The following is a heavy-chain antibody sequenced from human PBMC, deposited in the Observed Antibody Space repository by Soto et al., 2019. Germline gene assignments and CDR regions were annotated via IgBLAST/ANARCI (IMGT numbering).Heavy chain of an antibody. CDR1: GFTFSTYA. V-gene: IGHV3-23*01. CDR3: AKRPTSTCFGDPLDI. Sequence: EVQLLESGGDLVQPGGSVRLSCAASGFTFSTYAMSWVRQAPGKGLEWVSTISSSGGNTYYTDSVKGRFTISRDNSKNTLYLQMNSLRAEDTDIYYCAKRPTSTCFGDPLDIWGQGTMVTVSS. D-gene: IGHD3-10*01. J-gene: IGHJ3*02. CDR2: ISSSGGNT.